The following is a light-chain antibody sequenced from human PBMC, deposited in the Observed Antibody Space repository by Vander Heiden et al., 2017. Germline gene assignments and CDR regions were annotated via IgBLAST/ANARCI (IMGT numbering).Light chain of an antibody. CDR3: MQGSHWPLFT. CDR2: KVS. V-gene: IGKV2-30*01. J-gene: IGKJ3*01. Sequence: DLVMTQSPVSLSVTLGQTASISCRSSQSLVYSDGNTYLNWFHQRPGQSPRRLLYKVSNRDTGVPDRCRGSGSGTDFTLKISRVEAEDVGVYYCMQGSHWPLFTFGPGTKLHIK. CDR1: QSLVYSDGNTY.